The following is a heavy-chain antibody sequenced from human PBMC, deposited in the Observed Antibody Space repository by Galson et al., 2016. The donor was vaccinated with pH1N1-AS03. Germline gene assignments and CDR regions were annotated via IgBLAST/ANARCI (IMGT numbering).Heavy chain of an antibody. CDR2: ISDSGDSA. J-gene: IGHJ4*02. CDR3: AKDVSYGPFGDFDY. CDR1: GFAFNNYA. D-gene: IGHD3-16*01. V-gene: IGHV3-23*01. Sequence: SLRLSCAASGFAFNNYAMSWVRQAPGAGLEWLSAISDSGDSAYYTDSVKGRFTTSRDNSKRTLYLQMNSLRAEDTAVYYCAKDVSYGPFGDFDYWGQGSLVTVSS.